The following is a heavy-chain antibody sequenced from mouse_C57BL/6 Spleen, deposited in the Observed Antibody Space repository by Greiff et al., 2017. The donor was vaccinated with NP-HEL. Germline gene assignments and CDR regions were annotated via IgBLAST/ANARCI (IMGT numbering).Heavy chain of an antibody. Sequence: QVQLQQPGAELVKPGASVKLSCKASGYTFTSYWMQWVKQRPGQGLEWIGEIDPSDSYTNYNQKFKGKATLTVDTSSSTAYMQLSSLTSEDAAVYYCARGGVGYYPDYWGQGTTLTVSS. D-gene: IGHD2-2*01. CDR3: ARGGVGYYPDY. J-gene: IGHJ2*01. CDR1: GYTFTSYW. CDR2: IDPSDSYT. V-gene: IGHV1-50*01.